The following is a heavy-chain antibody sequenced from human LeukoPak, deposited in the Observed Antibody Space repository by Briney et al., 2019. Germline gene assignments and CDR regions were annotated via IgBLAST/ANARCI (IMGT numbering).Heavy chain of an antibody. CDR3: ARDVPAGILDI. Sequence: SETLSLTCTVSGGSISSGGYYWSWIRQHPGKGLEWIGYIYYSGSTYYNPSLKSRVTISVDTSKNQFSLKLSSVIAADTAVYYCARDVPAGILDIWGQGAMVTVSS. D-gene: IGHD2-2*01. V-gene: IGHV4-31*03. CDR2: IYYSGST. J-gene: IGHJ3*02. CDR1: GGSISSGGYY.